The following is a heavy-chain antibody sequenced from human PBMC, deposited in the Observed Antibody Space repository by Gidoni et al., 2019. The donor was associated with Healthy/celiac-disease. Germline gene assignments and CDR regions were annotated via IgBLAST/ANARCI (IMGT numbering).Heavy chain of an antibody. J-gene: IGHJ4*02. CDR1: GFTFSSYA. D-gene: IGHD3-9*01. V-gene: IGHV3-23*01. CDR3: AKDLLSYDILTGYYGY. CDR2: ISGSGGST. Sequence: EVKLLESGGGLVQPGGSLRLSCAASGFTFSSYAMSWVLQAPGKGLEWVSAISGSGGSTYYADSVKGRFTISRDNSKNTLYLQMNSLRAEDTAVYYCAKDLLSYDILTGYYGYWGQGTLVTVSS.